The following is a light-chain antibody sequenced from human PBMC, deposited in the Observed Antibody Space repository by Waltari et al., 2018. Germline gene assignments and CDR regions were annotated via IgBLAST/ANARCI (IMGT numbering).Light chain of an antibody. CDR1: DGYSNYK. CDR3: GADHGSGSNFVVV. Sequence: QPVLTQPPSTSASLGASVTLTCTLSDGYSNYKVDWYQQRPGRGPRFVVRVGAGGIVGSKGDGLPCRLSAWASGLNRYLIYKNIQEEDGSDSHCGADHGSGSNFVVVFGGGTKLTVL. V-gene: IGLV9-49*01. CDR2: VGAGGIVG. J-gene: IGLJ2*01.